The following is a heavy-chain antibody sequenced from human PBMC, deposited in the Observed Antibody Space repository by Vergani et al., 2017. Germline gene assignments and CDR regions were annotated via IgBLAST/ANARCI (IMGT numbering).Heavy chain of an antibody. D-gene: IGHD1-7*01. V-gene: IGHV3-30*02. CDR3: VKGKGTFEN. CDR1: GFLFSSQG. Sequence: QVQPVEWGGGVVQPGGSLRLLCKASGFLFSSQGMHWVRQAPGKGQEWVAFIRYDGSRRDYGESVEGRFTISRDNSKNMVYIQMNSLRPEETAVYYCVKGKGTFENWGQGTLVTVSS. CDR2: IRYDGSRR. J-gene: IGHJ4*02.